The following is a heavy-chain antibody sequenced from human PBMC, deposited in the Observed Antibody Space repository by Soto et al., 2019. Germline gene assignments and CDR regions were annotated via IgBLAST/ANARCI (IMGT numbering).Heavy chain of an antibody. D-gene: IGHD5-12*01. CDR2: IIPIFGTA. CDR3: ARESSSDGYNFYYFDY. V-gene: IGHV1-69*13. J-gene: IGHJ4*02. Sequence: SVKVSCKXSGGTFSSYAISWVRQAPGQGLEWMGGIIPIFGTANYAQKFQGRVTITADESTSTAYMELSSLRSEDTAVYYCARESSSDGYNFYYFDYWGQGTLVTVSS. CDR1: GGTFSSYA.